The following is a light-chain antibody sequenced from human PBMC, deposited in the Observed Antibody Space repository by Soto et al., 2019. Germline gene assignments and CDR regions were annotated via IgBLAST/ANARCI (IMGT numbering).Light chain of an antibody. J-gene: IGLJ3*02. CDR2: TNN. Sequence: QSVLTQPPSASGTPGQGVTISCSGSDSNIRSNTVNWYQQLPGTPPKLLIYTNNRRPSGVPDRFSGSKSGTSASLAISGLQSEDEADYYCAAWDDSLNGVVFGGGTKLTVL. CDR1: DSNIRSNT. V-gene: IGLV1-44*01. CDR3: AAWDDSLNGVV.